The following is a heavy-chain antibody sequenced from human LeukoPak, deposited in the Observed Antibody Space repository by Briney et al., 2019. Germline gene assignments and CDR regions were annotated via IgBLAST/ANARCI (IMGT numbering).Heavy chain of an antibody. CDR1: GFTFDDYG. V-gene: IGHV3-20*04. Sequence: RPGGSLRLSCAASGFTFDDYGMSWVRQAPGKGLEWVSGINWNGGSTGYADSVKGRFTISRDNAKNSPYLQMNSLRAEDTALYYCARDMDGSGSHQSYYFDYWGQGTLVTVSS. CDR3: ARDMDGSGSHQSYYFDY. D-gene: IGHD3-10*01. CDR2: INWNGGST. J-gene: IGHJ4*02.